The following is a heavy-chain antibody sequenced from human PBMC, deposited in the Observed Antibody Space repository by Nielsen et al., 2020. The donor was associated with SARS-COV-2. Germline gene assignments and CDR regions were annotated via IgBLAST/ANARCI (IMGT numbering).Heavy chain of an antibody. J-gene: IGHJ6*02. CDR3: AKSLLRYYYYGMDV. CDR1: GFTFSSYA. V-gene: IGHV3-23*01. Sequence: GESLKISCAASGFTFSSYAMSWVRQAPGKGLEWVSAISGIGGSTYYADSVKGRFTISRDNSKNTLYLQMNSLRAEDTAVYYCAKSLLRYYYYGMDVWGQGTTVTVSS. D-gene: IGHD2-15*01. CDR2: ISGIGGST.